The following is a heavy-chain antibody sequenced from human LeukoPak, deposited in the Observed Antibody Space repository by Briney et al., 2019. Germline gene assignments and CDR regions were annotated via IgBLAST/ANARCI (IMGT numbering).Heavy chain of an antibody. Sequence: ASVKVSCKASGGTFRRYAINWVRQAPGQGFEWMGGIIPLFGTANSAQKFQGRMTITADGSTSMVAMELSSLISEDTGVYYCARDLLTLGHGMDVWGQGTTVTVSS. J-gene: IGHJ6*02. CDR1: GGTFRRYA. CDR3: ARDLLTLGHGMDV. V-gene: IGHV1-69*13. CDR2: IIPLFGTA. D-gene: IGHD3-16*01.